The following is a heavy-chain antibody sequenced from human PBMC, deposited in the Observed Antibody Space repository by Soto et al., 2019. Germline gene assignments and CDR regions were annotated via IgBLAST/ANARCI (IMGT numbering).Heavy chain of an antibody. J-gene: IGHJ6*02. D-gene: IGHD4-17*01. CDR3: ARPARTVTKFGMEV. CDR1: GFTFRSYA. CDR2: ISYDGSNK. V-gene: IGHV3-30*03. Sequence: GWSLRLSCAASGFTFRSYAMHLVRQAPGKGLEWVAVISYDGSNKYYADSVKGRFTISRDNSKNTLYLQMNSLGAEDTAVYYCARPARTVTKFGMEVWGQGTKVAVSS.